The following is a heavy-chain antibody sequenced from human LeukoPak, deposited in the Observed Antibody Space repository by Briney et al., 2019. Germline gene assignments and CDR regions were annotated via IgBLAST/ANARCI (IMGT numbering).Heavy chain of an antibody. V-gene: IGHV5-51*01. CDR3: ARWDGSSHFDH. J-gene: IGHJ4*02. D-gene: IGHD3-10*01. Sequence: GESLKISCQGSGYSFSTYWIGWMRQMPGKGLECMGVMYSGDSDTRLSPAFQGHVTMSADQSISAAYLQWSSLKASDTAIYYCARWDGSSHFDHWGPGTLVTVSS. CDR1: GYSFSTYW. CDR2: MYSGDSDT.